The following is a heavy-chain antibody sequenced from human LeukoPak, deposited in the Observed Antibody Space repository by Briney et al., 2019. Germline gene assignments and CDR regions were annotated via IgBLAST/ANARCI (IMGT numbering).Heavy chain of an antibody. J-gene: IGHJ3*02. CDR2: IYPGDSDT. Sequence: GESLQISCKGSGYSFTSYWIGWVRQMPGKGLGWMGIIYPGDSDTRYSPSFQGQVTISADKSISTAYLQWSSLKASDTAMYYCASSTSKYYDYVWGTDAFDIWGQGTMVTVSS. CDR1: GYSFTSYW. V-gene: IGHV5-51*01. CDR3: ASSTSKYYDYVWGTDAFDI. D-gene: IGHD3-16*01.